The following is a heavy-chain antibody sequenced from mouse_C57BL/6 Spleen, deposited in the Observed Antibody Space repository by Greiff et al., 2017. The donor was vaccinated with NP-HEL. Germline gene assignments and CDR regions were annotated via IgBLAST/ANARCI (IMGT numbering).Heavy chain of an antibody. D-gene: IGHD2-4*01. CDR1: GFTIKNTY. CDR2: IDPANGNT. Sequence: VQLQQSVAELVRPGASVKLSCTASGFTIKNTYMHWVKQRPEQGLEWIGRIDPANGNTKYAPKFQGKATITADTSSNTAYLQLSSLTSEDTAIYYCASLSYDYGGFAYWGQGTLVTVSA. V-gene: IGHV14-3*01. J-gene: IGHJ3*01. CDR3: ASLSYDYGGFAY.